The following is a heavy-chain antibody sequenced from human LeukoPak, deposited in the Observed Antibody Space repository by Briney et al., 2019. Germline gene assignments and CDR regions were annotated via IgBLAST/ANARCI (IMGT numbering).Heavy chain of an antibody. CDR3: ATRLGIVVVPAAIGRDDAFDI. J-gene: IGHJ3*02. V-gene: IGHV4-38-2*01. Sequence: SETLSLTCAVSGYSISSGYYWGWIRQPPGKGLEWIGSIYHSGSTYYNPSLKSQVTISVDTSKNQFSLKLSSVTAADTAVYYCATRLGIVVVPAAIGRDDAFDIWGQGTMVTVSS. CDR1: GYSISSGYY. CDR2: IYHSGST. D-gene: IGHD2-2*03.